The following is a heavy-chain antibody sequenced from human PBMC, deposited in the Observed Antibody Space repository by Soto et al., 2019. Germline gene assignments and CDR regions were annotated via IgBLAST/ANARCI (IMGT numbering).Heavy chain of an antibody. CDR3: AKDQGRSEVWYYYDSSGYYLDY. CDR1: GFTFSSYA. Sequence: GGSLRLSCAASGFTFSSYAMSWVRQAPGKGLEWVSAISGSGGSTYYADSVKGRFTISRDNSKNTLYLQMNSLRAEDTAVYYCAKDQGRSEVWYYYDSSGYYLDYWGQGTLVTVSS. D-gene: IGHD3-22*01. CDR2: ISGSGGST. V-gene: IGHV3-23*01. J-gene: IGHJ4*02.